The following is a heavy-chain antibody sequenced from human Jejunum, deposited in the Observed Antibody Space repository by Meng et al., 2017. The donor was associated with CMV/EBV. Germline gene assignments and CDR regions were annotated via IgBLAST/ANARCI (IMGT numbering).Heavy chain of an antibody. Sequence: QVQLVQCGSELKPPGATVKVSCRPSGYTFNSYAINWVRQAPGQGPDWMGWIDPNSGNPTYEQGFTGRFVISLDTSVSTAYLQINSLRADDTAVYYCARDSPLDVYSLLDYWGQGTLVTVSS. D-gene: IGHD5/OR15-5a*01. V-gene: IGHV7-4-1*02. CDR2: IDPNSGNP. CDR3: ARDSPLDVYSLLDY. CDR1: GYTFNSYA. J-gene: IGHJ4*02.